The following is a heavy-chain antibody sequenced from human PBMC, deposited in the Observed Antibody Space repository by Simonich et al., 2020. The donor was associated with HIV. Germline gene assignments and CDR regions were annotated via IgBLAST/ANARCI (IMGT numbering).Heavy chain of an antibody. D-gene: IGHD2-21*02. V-gene: IGHV3-48*01. Sequence: VQLVESGGGVVQPGGSLRLSCAASGFPFSSYSMNWVRQAPGKGLDGGSDISSSSRTIYYADAVKGRLTISRDNAKNSLYLQTNSLRAEDTAVYYCARDRYAYCGGDCYSGAFDIWGQGTMVTVSS. CDR2: ISSSSRTI. CDR3: ARDRYAYCGGDCYSGAFDI. J-gene: IGHJ3*02. CDR1: GFPFSSYS.